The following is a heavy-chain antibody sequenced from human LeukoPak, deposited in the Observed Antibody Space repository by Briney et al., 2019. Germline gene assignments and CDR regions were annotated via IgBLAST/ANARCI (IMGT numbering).Heavy chain of an antibody. CDR3: AREKVGSPFDY. D-gene: IGHD2-15*01. CDR1: GFTFSSYG. CDR2: ISSSGSTI. J-gene: IGHJ4*02. V-gene: IGHV3-48*04. Sequence: TGGTLRLSCAASGFTFSSYGMSWVRQAPGKGLEWVSYISSSGSTIYYADSVKGRFTISRDNAKNSLYLQMNSLRVEDTAVYYCAREKVGSPFDYWGQGTLVTVSS.